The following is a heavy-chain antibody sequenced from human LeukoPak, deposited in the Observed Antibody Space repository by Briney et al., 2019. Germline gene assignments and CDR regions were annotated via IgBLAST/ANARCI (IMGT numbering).Heavy chain of an antibody. D-gene: IGHD3-10*01. Sequence: SETLSLTCTVSSASISTYYWSWIRQPPGKGLEWIGYIYHSGTSNYNPSLKSRVTISVDTSKNQFSLKLSSVTAADTAVYYCAREYYGSGSYTNWFDPWGQGTLVTVSS. CDR2: IYHSGTS. CDR1: SASISTYY. V-gene: IGHV4-59*01. J-gene: IGHJ5*02. CDR3: AREYYGSGSYTNWFDP.